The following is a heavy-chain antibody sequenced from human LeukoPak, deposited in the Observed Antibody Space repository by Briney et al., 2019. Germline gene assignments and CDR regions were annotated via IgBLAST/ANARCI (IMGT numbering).Heavy chain of an antibody. D-gene: IGHD3-10*01. Sequence: PGGSLRLSCAASGFTFSSYWMSWVRQAPGKGLEWVANIKQDGSEKYYVDSVKGRFTISRDNAKNSPYLQMNSLRAEDTAVYYCARNPPPSMVRGVIIFDYYGMDVWGKGTTVTVSS. J-gene: IGHJ6*04. CDR3: ARNPPPSMVRGVIIFDYYGMDV. CDR1: GFTFSSYW. CDR2: IKQDGSEK. V-gene: IGHV3-7*03.